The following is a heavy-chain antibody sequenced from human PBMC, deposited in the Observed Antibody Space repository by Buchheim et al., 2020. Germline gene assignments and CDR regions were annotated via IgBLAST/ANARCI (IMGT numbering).Heavy chain of an antibody. V-gene: IGHV3-23*04. CDR1: GFSFSGYA. CDR3: AKGSRGYTNYYFDY. D-gene: IGHD4-11*01. J-gene: IGHJ4*02. Sequence: EVQLVDSGGGLVQPGESLRLSCAASGFSFSGYAMSWVRQAPGKGLEWVSSISVSGATTFIADSVKGRFTISRDNSMKILSLQMNSLRAEDTAVYFCAKGSRGYTNYYFDYWGQGTL. CDR2: ISVSGATT.